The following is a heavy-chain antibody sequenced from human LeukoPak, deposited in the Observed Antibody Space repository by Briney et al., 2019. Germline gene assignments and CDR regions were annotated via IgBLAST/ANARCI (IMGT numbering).Heavy chain of an antibody. Sequence: PSETLSLTCTVSGGSIRNFYWGWIRQPPGKGLDWIGSIYYSGSTDYNPSLKSRVTISVDTSKNQFSLKLSFVTAADTAVYYCARRMANVDAFDIWGQGTMVTVSS. CDR2: IYYSGST. J-gene: IGHJ3*02. V-gene: IGHV4-39*01. D-gene: IGHD2-8*01. CDR3: ARRMANVDAFDI. CDR1: GGSIRNFY.